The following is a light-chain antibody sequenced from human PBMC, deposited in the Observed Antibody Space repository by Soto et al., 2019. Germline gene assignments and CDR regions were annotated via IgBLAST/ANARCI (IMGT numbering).Light chain of an antibody. J-gene: IGLJ1*01. CDR3: SSYTTSFTLV. V-gene: IGLV2-14*03. CDR2: GVS. CDR1: SSDLGSYDY. Sequence: QSALTQPASVSGSPGQSITISCTGTSSDLGSYDYVSWYQHHPGKAPKLMIYGVSNRPSRVSSRFSGSKSDNTASLTISGLQAEDEADYYCSSYTTSFTLVFGTGTKVTVL.